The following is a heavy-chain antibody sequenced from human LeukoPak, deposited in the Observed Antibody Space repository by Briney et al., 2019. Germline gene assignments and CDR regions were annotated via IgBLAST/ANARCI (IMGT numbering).Heavy chain of an antibody. V-gene: IGHV4-39*07. CDR1: GGSISGSSYY. CDR3: ARGPPAKPGTGYYYGMDV. J-gene: IGHJ6*02. CDR2: INHSGST. D-gene: IGHD2-2*01. Sequence: PSETLSLTCTVSGGSISGSSYYWGWIRQPPGKGLEWIGEINHSGSTNYNPSLKSRVTISLDISKNQFSLKLSSVTAADTAVYYCARGPPAKPGTGYYYGMDVWGQGTTVTVSS.